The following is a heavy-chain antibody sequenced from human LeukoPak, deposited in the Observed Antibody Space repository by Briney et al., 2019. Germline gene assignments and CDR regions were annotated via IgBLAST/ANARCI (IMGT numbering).Heavy chain of an antibody. CDR1: GGSISSYY. CDR3: ARRGSMTGPPPL. V-gene: IGHV4-59*12. J-gene: IGHJ4*02. CDR2: IYYSGST. D-gene: IGHD6-6*01. Sequence: SETLSLTCTVSGGSISSYYWSWIRQPPGKGLEWIGYIYYSGSTNYNPSLKSRVTISVDTSKNQFSLKLSSVTAADTAVYYCARRGSMTGPPPLWGQGTLVTVSS.